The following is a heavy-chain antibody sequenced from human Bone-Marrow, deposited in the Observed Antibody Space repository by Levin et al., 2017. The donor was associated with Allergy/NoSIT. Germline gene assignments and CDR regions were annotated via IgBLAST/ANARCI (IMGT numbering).Heavy chain of an antibody. CDR1: GFTFSSYA. CDR3: ARDKDDQLLWFGEGPLGY. CDR2: ISYDGSNK. Sequence: GGSLRLSCAASGFTFSSYAMHWVRQAPGKGLEWVAVISYDGSNKYYADSVKGRFTISRDNSKNTLYLQMNSLRAEDTAVYYCARDKDDQLLWFGEGPLGYWGQGTLVTVSS. J-gene: IGHJ4*02. V-gene: IGHV3-30*04. D-gene: IGHD3-10*01.